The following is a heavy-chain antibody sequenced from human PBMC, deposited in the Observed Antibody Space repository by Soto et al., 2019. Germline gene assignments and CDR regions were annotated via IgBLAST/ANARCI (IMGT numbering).Heavy chain of an antibody. V-gene: IGHV5-51*01. Sequence: GESLKISCEGSGFIFSRYKIGWVRQMPGKGLEWMGIINPGNSDTTYSPSFQGQVTISADKSINTAYLQWSSLKASDTAMYYCARLDYYDSSGYDDYWGQGTLVTVSS. CDR2: INPGNSDT. J-gene: IGHJ4*02. CDR3: ARLDYYDSSGYDDY. D-gene: IGHD3-22*01. CDR1: GFIFSRYK.